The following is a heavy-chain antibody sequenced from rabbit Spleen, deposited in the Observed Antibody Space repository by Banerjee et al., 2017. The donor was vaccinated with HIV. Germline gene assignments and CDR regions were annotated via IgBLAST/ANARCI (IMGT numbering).Heavy chain of an antibody. J-gene: IGHJ4*01. Sequence: QSLEESGGDLVKPGASLTLTCTASGFSFNIYTMGWVRQAPGKGLEHIGYIYTGGSDFTYFASWAKGRFTISKTSSTTVTLQMTSLTAADTATYFCARPLSYYLYGYSAYRFNLWGQGTLVTVS. CDR2: IYTGGSDFT. V-gene: IGHV1S40*01. CDR1: GFSFNIYT. CDR3: ARPLSYYLYGYSAYRFNL. D-gene: IGHD8-1*01.